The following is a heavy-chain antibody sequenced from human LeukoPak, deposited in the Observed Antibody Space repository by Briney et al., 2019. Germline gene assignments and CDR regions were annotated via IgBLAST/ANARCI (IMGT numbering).Heavy chain of an antibody. CDR3: ASDAAVAGTRYFQH. J-gene: IGHJ1*01. Sequence: SETLSLTCTVSGGSIRSSSYYWGWIRQPPGKGLEWIGSIYYSGNTYYNPSLKSRVTISVDTSKNQFSLKLSSVTAADTAVYYCASDAAVAGTRYFQHWGQGTLVTVSS. CDR2: IYYSGNT. CDR1: GGSIRSSSYY. D-gene: IGHD6-19*01. V-gene: IGHV4-39*07.